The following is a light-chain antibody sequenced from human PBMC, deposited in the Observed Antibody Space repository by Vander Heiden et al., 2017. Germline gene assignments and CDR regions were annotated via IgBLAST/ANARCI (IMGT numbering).Light chain of an antibody. Sequence: EVVLTQSPATLSLSPGERATLSCRASQSVSSYLAWYQQKPGQAPRLLIYDASNRANGIPDRFSGSGSGTDFTLTSSSREPEDFAVYYVLQRSNLYTFGQGTKLEIK. V-gene: IGKV3-11*01. CDR2: DAS. CDR1: QSVSSY. CDR3: LQRSNLYT. J-gene: IGKJ2*01.